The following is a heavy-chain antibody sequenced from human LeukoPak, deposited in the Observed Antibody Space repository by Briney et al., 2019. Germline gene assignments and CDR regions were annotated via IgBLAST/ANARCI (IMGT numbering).Heavy chain of an antibody. CDR2: IYYSGST. CDR3: ARTRGDPNWYFDL. J-gene: IGHJ2*01. CDR1: GDYLGSSF. Sequence: PSETLSLTCSVSGDYLGSSFWSWLRQPPGKGLEWIGYIYYSGSTNYNPSLKSRVNMSVDTSKNQFSLKLTSVSAADTAVFYCARTRGDPNWYFDLWGRGILVTVSS. V-gene: IGHV4-59*08. D-gene: IGHD3-10*01.